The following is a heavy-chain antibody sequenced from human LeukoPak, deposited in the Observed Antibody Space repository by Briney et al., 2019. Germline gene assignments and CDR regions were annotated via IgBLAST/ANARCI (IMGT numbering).Heavy chain of an antibody. CDR2: IKQDGSEK. CDR1: GFTFSSYW. J-gene: IGHJ5*02. CDR3: AKHTTLEFSVDNLFDP. D-gene: IGHD1-1*01. V-gene: IGHV3-7*05. Sequence: GGSLRLSCAASGFTFSSYWMRCVRQAPGKGLEWVANIKQDGSEKYYVDSVKGRFTISRDNAKNSLHLQMNSLRAEDTAVYYCAKHTTLEFSVDNLFDPWGQGTLVTVSS.